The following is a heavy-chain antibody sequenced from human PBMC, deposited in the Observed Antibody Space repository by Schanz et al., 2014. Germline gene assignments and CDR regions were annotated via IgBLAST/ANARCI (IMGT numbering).Heavy chain of an antibody. CDR1: GFTFSSYG. CDR2: IWYDENNK. D-gene: IGHD6-13*01. CDR3: ARVRRRIATPSTPAFRNYYYYAMDV. V-gene: IGHV3-33*01. Sequence: QVQLVESGGGVVQFGRSLRLSCVASGFTFSSYGMHWVRQAPGKGLEWVAVIWYDENNKYYADSVKGRFTISRDNSKNTLYLQMNSLRAEDASAYFCARVRRRIATPSTPAFRNYYYYAMDVWGQGTTVAVSS. J-gene: IGHJ6*02.